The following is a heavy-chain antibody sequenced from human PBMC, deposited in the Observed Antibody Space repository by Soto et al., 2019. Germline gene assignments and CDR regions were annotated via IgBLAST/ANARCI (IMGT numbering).Heavy chain of an antibody. V-gene: IGHV4-59*01. J-gene: IGHJ5*02. CDR2: IYYSGST. D-gene: IGHD3-22*01. CDR1: GGSISSYY. Sequence: SETLSLTCTVSGGSISSYYWRWIRQPPGKGLEWIGYIYYSGSTNYNPSLKSRVTISVDTSKNQFSLKLSSVTAADTAVYYCSWQDSSGYYLVPWGQGTLVTVSS. CDR3: SWQDSSGYYLVP.